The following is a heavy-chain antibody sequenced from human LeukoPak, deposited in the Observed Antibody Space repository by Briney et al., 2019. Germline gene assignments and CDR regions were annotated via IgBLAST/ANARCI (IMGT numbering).Heavy chain of an antibody. V-gene: IGHV3-7*01. D-gene: IGHD2-21*02. J-gene: IGHJ4*02. CDR1: GFTFSTYW. Sequence: GGSLRLSCAASGFTFSTYWMNWYRRAPGQGLEWVGNINQDASEINYVDSVRGRFTISRDNAKNSLHLQMNSLRAEDTAVYYCATDRDNSDWQKRFDSWGQGTLVTVSS. CDR2: INQDASEI. CDR3: ATDRDNSDWQKRFDS.